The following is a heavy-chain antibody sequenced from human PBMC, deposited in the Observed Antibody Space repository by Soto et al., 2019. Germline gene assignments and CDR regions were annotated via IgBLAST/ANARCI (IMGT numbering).Heavy chain of an antibody. V-gene: IGHV3-9*01. J-gene: IGHJ3*02. D-gene: IGHD6-19*01. Sequence: GGSLRLSCAASGFTFDDHAMHWVRQAPGKGLEWVSGITWESGSIGYADSVQGRFTISRDNAKNSLYLQMNSLRTEDTALYYCAKGRLAVGFYAFDIWGQGTMVTVSS. CDR2: ITWESGSI. CDR3: AKGRLAVGFYAFDI. CDR1: GFTFDDHA.